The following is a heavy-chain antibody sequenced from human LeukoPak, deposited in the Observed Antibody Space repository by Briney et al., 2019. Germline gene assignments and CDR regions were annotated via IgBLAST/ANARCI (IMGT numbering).Heavy chain of an antibody. CDR2: TTYSGST. J-gene: IGHJ4*02. CDR1: GGSVSSGSYY. CDR3: ARRAGRKDFDY. Sequence: SETLSLTCTVSGGSVSSGSYYWGWIRQPPGKGLEWIGYTTYSGSTNYNPSLKSRVTISVDTSKNQFSLRLSSVTAADTAVYYCARRAGRKDFDYWGQGMLVTVSS. V-gene: IGHV4-61*01. D-gene: IGHD1-14*01.